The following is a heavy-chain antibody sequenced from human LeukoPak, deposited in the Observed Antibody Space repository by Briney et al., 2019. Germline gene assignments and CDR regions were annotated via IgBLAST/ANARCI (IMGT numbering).Heavy chain of an antibody. V-gene: IGHV4-34*01. CDR2: INHSGST. CDR1: GGSFSGYY. J-gene: IGHJ5*02. CDR3: ARRLRIRFLEWLFRGPFDP. D-gene: IGHD3-3*01. Sequence: SETLSLTCAVYGGSFSGYYWSWIRQPPGKGLEWIGEINHSGSTNYNPSLKSRVTISVDTSKNQFSLKLSSVTAADTAVYYCARRLRIRFLEWLFRGPFDPWGQGTLVTVSS.